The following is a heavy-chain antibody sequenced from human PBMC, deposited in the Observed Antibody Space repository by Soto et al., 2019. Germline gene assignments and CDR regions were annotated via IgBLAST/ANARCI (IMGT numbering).Heavy chain of an antibody. V-gene: IGHV1-45*02. CDR3: ATGGAGPAPFTWELPDH. J-gene: IGHJ4*02. CDR1: GYTFPQHY. D-gene: IGHD1-26*01. CDR2: ITPFNGDV. Sequence: QMQLVQSGAEVKKTGSSVKVSCKASGYTFPQHYLHWVRQAPGQALEWMGWITPFNGDVNYAQKFQERVTITRDRSLNTAYMEMCSLKSEDTAMYYCATGGAGPAPFTWELPDHWGQGTLVTVSS.